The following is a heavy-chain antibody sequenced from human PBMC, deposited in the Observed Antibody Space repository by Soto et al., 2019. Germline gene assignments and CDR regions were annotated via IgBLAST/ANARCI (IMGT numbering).Heavy chain of an antibody. D-gene: IGHD6-19*01. CDR1: GYTFTSYG. Sequence: QVQLVQSGAEVKKPGASVKVSCKASGYTFTSYGISWVRQAPGQGLEWMGWISAYNGNTNYAQKPQGRVTMTTDTSTSTAYMEMRSLRSDETAVYYCASERGTVAGYYSGMDVWGQGTTVTVSS. CDR3: ASERGTVAGYYSGMDV. V-gene: IGHV1-18*01. CDR2: ISAYNGNT. J-gene: IGHJ6*02.